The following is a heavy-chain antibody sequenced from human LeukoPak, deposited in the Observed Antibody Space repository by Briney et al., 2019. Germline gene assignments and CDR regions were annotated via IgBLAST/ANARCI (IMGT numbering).Heavy chain of an antibody. J-gene: IGHJ3*02. Sequence: SETLSLTCTVSGGSISSYYWSWIRQPPGKGLEWIGYTYYSGSTNYNPSLKSRVTISVDTSKNQFSLKLSSVTAADTAVYYCARIRYDAFDIWGQGTMVTVSS. CDR1: GGSISSYY. D-gene: IGHD3-16*01. V-gene: IGHV4-59*08. CDR3: ARIRYDAFDI. CDR2: TYYSGST.